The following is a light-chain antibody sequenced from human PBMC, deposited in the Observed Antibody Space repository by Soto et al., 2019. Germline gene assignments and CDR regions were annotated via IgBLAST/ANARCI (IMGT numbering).Light chain of an antibody. J-gene: IGLJ1*01. Sequence: QSALTQPRSVSGSPGQSVTISCTGTSSDVGNYDYVSWYQQYPGQAPKLKIYDVTKRPSGVSDRFSGSKSGNTASLTISGPQAYHEADYYCFSYSGRYIYVLGTGTKLTVL. CDR2: DVT. CDR1: SSDVGNYDY. CDR3: FSYSGRYIYV. V-gene: IGLV2-11*01.